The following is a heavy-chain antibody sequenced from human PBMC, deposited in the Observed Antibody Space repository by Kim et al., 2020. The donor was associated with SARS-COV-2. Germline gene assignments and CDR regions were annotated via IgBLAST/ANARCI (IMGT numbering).Heavy chain of an antibody. D-gene: IGHD2-2*03. J-gene: IGHJ4*02. CDR2: IDGSDGTT. CDR1: GFTFTGYA. Sequence: GGSLRLSCTTSGFTFTGYAMSWVRQAPGKGLEWVSSIDGSDGTTYYVDSVKGRFTNSRDNSKNTLYLQMNSLRADDTAVYYCMKGGWGWIWDHWGQGT. V-gene: IGHV3-23*01. CDR3: MKGGWGWIWDH.